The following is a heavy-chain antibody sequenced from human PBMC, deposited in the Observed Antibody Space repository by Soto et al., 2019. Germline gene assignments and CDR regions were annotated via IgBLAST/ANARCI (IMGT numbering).Heavy chain of an antibody. D-gene: IGHD3-10*01. CDR1: GGSISSGDYY. J-gene: IGHJ6*02. CDR3: ARESRSYYGSGSTLGMDV. V-gene: IGHV4-30-4*01. CDR2: IYYSGST. Sequence: PSETLSLTCTVSGGSISSGDYYWSWIRQPPGKGLEWIGYIYYSGSTYYNPSLKSRVTISVDTSKNQFSLKLSSVTAADTAVYYCARESRSYYGSGSTLGMDVWGQGTTVTVSS.